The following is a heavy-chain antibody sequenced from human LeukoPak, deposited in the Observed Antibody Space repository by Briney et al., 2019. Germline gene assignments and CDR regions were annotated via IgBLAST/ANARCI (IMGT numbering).Heavy chain of an antibody. D-gene: IGHD3-10*01. CDR1: EFTFSNSE. CDR2: ISSRGGTI. CDR3: ARDYLGFGKSGFDY. J-gene: IGHJ4*01. V-gene: IGHV3-48*03. Sequence: PGGSLRLSCTASEFTFSNSEMNWVRQAPGKGLEWVSYISSRGGTIYYADSVKGRFTISRDNTKNSLYLQMNSLRAEDTAVYYCARDYLGFGKSGFDYWGQGTQAIVSS.